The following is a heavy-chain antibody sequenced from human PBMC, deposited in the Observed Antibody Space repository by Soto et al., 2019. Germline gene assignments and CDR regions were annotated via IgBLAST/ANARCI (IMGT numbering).Heavy chain of an antibody. D-gene: IGHD6-19*01. CDR3: AKEVEVAGDLCY. J-gene: IGHJ4*01. CDR1: GFIFSTYG. Sequence: QVRLVESGGGVVQPGRSRRLSCVASGFIFSTYGIHWVRQAPGKGLEWVGVISSDGKTQYYADSVKGRFTISRDNSKNTMYVQMASLRPEDTAVYYCAKEVEVAGDLCYWGHGTLVIVSS. V-gene: IGHV3-30*18. CDR2: ISSDGKTQ.